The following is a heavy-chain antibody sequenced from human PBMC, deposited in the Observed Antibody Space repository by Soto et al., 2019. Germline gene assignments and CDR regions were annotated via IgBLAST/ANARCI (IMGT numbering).Heavy chain of an antibody. D-gene: IGHD2-15*01. CDR3: ASYGRAWLLAF. CDR2: TYYRSQWYS. Sequence: SETLSLTCAISGDSVSSNTAAWNWIRQSPSRGLEWLGRTYYRSQWYSDYGASVRGRIIINPDPSKNQFSLQLNSVTPEDTAVFFCASYGRAWLLAFCGQGSLVPGSS. J-gene: IGHJ1*01. V-gene: IGHV6-1*01. CDR1: GDSVSSNTAA.